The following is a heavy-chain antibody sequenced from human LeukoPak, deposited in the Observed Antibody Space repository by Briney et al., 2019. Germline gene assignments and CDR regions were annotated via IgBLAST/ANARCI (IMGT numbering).Heavy chain of an antibody. D-gene: IGHD6-19*01. CDR1: GLTFSSYA. J-gene: IGHJ4*02. CDR3: AREGAVAGSFDY. Sequence: GGSLRLSCAASGLTFSSYAMHWVRQAPGKGLEWVAVISYDGSNKYYADSVKGRFTISRDNSKNTLYLQMNSLRAEDTAVYYCAREGAVAGSFDYWGQGTLVTVSS. V-gene: IGHV3-30-3*01. CDR2: ISYDGSNK.